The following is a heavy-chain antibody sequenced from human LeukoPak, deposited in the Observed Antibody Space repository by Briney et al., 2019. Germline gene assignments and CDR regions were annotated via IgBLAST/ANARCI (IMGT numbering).Heavy chain of an antibody. D-gene: IGHD3-3*01. Sequence: GGSLRLSCAASGFTVSSNYMSWVRQAPGKGLEWVSVIYSGGSTYYADSVKGRFTISRHISKNTLYLQMNSLRAEDTAVYYCARSAGYYDFWSGPLFDYWGQGTLVTVSS. CDR1: GFTVSSNY. J-gene: IGHJ4*02. V-gene: IGHV3-53*04. CDR2: IYSGGST. CDR3: ARSAGYYDFWSGPLFDY.